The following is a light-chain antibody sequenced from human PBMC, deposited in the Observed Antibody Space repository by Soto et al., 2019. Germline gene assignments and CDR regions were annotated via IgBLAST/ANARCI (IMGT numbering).Light chain of an antibody. Sequence: EIVLTQSPGTLSLSPGERATLSCRASQSVSSSYLAWYQQKPGQAPRLLIYGASSRATGMPDRFSGSGSGTDFTLTISRLETEDFAVYYCQQYGSSRTFGQGTKVEIK. CDR1: QSVSSSY. V-gene: IGKV3-20*01. CDR2: GAS. J-gene: IGKJ1*01. CDR3: QQYGSSRT.